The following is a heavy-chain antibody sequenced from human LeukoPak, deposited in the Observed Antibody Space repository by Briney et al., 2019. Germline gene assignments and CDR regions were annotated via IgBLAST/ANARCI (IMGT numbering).Heavy chain of an antibody. J-gene: IGHJ4*02. Sequence: NASETLSLTCAVYGGSFSGYYWSWIRQPPGKGLEWIGEINHSGSTNYNPSLKSRVTISVYTSKNQCSLKLSSVTAADTAVYYCARGAITMVRGVRFDYWGQGTLVTVSS. CDR2: INHSGST. D-gene: IGHD3-10*01. CDR3: ARGAITMVRGVRFDY. V-gene: IGHV4-34*01. CDR1: GGSFSGYY.